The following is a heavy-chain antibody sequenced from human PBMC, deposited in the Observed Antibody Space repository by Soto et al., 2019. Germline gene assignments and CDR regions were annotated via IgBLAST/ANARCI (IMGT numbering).Heavy chain of an antibody. CDR2: ISGSGGST. D-gene: IGHD3-22*01. J-gene: IGHJ4*02. V-gene: IGHV3-23*01. CDR1: GFTLSSYA. CDR3: AKSYLRGYYDSSGYYFGLFDY. Sequence: GFLGHSCAAAGFTLSSYALRWVRQAPGKGLEWVSAISGSGGSTYYADSVKGRLTISRDNSKNTLYLQMNSLRAEDTAVYYCAKSYLRGYYDSSGYYFGLFDYRGQGTLVTVSS.